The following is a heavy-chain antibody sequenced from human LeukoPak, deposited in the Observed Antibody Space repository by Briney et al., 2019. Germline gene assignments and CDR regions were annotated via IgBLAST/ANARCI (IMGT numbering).Heavy chain of an antibody. D-gene: IGHD3-22*01. Sequence: ASVKVSCKASGYTFTAYYIHWVRQAPGQGLEWMGWINPNSGDTKYSQKFQGRVTMTRDTSISTTYMELSGLTSDDTAVYCCARGYYDSGGPRLDYWGQGTLVTVSS. V-gene: IGHV1-2*02. CDR3: ARGYYDSGGPRLDY. J-gene: IGHJ4*02. CDR1: GYTFTAYY. CDR2: INPNSGDT.